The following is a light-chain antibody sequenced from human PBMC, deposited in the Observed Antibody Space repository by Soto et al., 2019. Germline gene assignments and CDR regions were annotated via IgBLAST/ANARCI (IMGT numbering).Light chain of an antibody. CDR3: GTWDTSMSSGV. J-gene: IGLJ3*02. V-gene: IGLV1-51*02. CDR2: END. Sequence: QSVLTQPPSVSAAPGQKVTISCSGSTSNIRNNYVSWYQQLPGTAPKLLIYENDKRPSGIPDRFSGSKSGASATLGITGLQTGDEADYYCGTWDTSMSSGVFGGATKMTVL. CDR1: TSNIRNNY.